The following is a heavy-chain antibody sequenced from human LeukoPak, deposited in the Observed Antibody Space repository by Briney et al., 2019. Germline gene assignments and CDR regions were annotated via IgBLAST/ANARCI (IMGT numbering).Heavy chain of an antibody. CDR1: GFSFSSYG. Sequence: GGSLRLSCVTSGFSFSSYGMHWVRQAPGRGLEWVAFIQYDGRKKLCGDSVKGRYTISRDTSSKTIYLQVDSLRGEDTAVYYCAKDNGNFLTPDWWGQGTLVTVSS. J-gene: IGHJ4*02. CDR3: AKDNGNFLTPDW. D-gene: IGHD4-23*01. V-gene: IGHV3-30*02. CDR2: IQYDGRKK.